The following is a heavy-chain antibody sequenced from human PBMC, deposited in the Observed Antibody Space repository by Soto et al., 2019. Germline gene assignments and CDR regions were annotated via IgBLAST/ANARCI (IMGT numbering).Heavy chain of an antibody. Sequence: PGGSLRLSGAASGFTFSNYGIHWVRQAPCKGLEWVALIWYDGINKYYADSVKGRFTISRDTSKNTLYLQMNSLRAEDTAVYYCARDGDPMTTVTEIDYSGQGTPLTFCS. V-gene: IGHV3-33*01. CDR3: ARDGDPMTTVTEIDY. CDR2: IWYDGINK. J-gene: IGHJ4*02. CDR1: GFTFSNYG. D-gene: IGHD4-17*01.